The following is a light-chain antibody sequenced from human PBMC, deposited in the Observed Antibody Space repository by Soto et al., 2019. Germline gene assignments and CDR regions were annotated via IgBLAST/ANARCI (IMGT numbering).Light chain of an antibody. CDR3: HQYNNWPHT. CDR2: GAF. V-gene: IGKV3-15*01. Sequence: EIVMTQSPATLSVSPGGRATLSCRASQSVDINLAWYQHRPGQSPRPLVYGAFTRATGLPARFSGRGSGQEFTLAIGSLQFEDFAVYYCHQYNNWPHTFGQGTKLDI. CDR1: QSVDIN. J-gene: IGKJ2*01.